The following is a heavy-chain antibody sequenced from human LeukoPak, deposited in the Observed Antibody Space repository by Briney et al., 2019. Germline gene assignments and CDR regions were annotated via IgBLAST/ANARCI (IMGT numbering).Heavy chain of an antibody. CDR3: ATLLWFGKLFGWFDP. J-gene: IGHJ5*02. V-gene: IGHV1-24*01. CDR2: FDPEDGET. CDR1: GYTLTELS. Sequence: GASVKVSCKVSGYTLTELSMHWVRQAPGKGLEWMGGFDPEDGETIYAQKFQGRVTMTEDTSTDTAYMELSSLRSEDTAVYYCATLLWFGKLFGWFDPWGQGTLVTVSS. D-gene: IGHD3-10*01.